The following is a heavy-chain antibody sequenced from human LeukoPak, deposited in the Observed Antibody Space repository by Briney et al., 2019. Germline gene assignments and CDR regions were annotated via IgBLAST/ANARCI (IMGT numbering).Heavy chain of an antibody. CDR1: GGTFISYA. D-gene: IGHD3-22*01. CDR3: ARDERYDSSGYPFDY. CDR2: IIPIFGTA. J-gene: IGHJ4*02. Sequence: SVKVSCKASGGTFISYAISWVRQAPGQGLEWMGGIIPIFGTANYAQKFQGRVTITADKSTSTAYMELSSLRSEDTAVYYCARDERYDSSGYPFDYWGQGTLVTVSS. V-gene: IGHV1-69*06.